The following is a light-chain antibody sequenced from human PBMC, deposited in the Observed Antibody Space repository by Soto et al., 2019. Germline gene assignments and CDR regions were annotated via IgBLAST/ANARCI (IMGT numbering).Light chain of an antibody. V-gene: IGKV3-15*01. Sequence: EIVMTQSPATLSVSTGERATLSCRASQSVSSNLAWYQQKPGQAPRLLIYGASTRATGIPARFSGSGSETEFTLTISSLQSEDFAVYYCQQYDNWPPWTFGQGTKVEIK. CDR2: GAS. CDR3: QQYDNWPPWT. J-gene: IGKJ1*01. CDR1: QSVSSN.